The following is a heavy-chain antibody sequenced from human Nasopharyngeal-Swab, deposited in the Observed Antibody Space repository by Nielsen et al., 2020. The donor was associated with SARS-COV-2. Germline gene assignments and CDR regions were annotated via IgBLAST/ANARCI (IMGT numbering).Heavy chain of an antibody. CDR1: GYTFTSYG. J-gene: IGHJ6*03. D-gene: IGHD5-12*01. CDR2: ISAYNGNT. Sequence: ALVKVSCKASGYTFTSYGISWVRQAPGQGLEWMGWISAYNGNTNYAQKLQGRVTMTTDTSTSTAYMELRSLRSDDTAVYYCARGLGSGYDYYYYYMDVWGKGTTVTVSS. CDR3: ARGLGSGYDYYYYYMDV. V-gene: IGHV1-18*01.